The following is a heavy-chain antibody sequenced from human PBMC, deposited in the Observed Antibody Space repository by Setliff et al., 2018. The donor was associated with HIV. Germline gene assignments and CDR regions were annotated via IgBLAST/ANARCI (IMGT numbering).Heavy chain of an antibody. CDR3: ARKVGITTYYYSSGSIKGALDV. Sequence: ASVKVSCKASGYSFTDYPIHWVRQAPGQGLEWMGWMNPKTGNTVYEQKFQGRVTMSRDTSIDTAHMELSSLRSEDTAVYYCARKVGITTYYYSSGSIKGALDVWGQGTKVTV. CDR1: GYSFTDYP. CDR2: MNPKTGNT. J-gene: IGHJ6*02. V-gene: IGHV1-8*02. D-gene: IGHD3-10*01.